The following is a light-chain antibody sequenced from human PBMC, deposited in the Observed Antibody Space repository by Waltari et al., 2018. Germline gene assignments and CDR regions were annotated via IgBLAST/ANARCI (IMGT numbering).Light chain of an antibody. J-gene: IGKJ3*01. CDR2: AAS. Sequence: DIQMTQFPASLSASAGDRVTITCRASQSINNWLAWYQVRPGEAPKLLIYAASSLQGGVPSRCSGSGSGTDFTLPIDNLQPEDFATYYCQQAQNFPLTFGPGTRVDVK. CDR1: QSINNW. CDR3: QQAQNFPLT. V-gene: IGKV1-12*01.